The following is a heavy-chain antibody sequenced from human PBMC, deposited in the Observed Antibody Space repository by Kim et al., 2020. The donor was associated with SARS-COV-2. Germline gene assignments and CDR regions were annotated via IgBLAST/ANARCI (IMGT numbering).Heavy chain of an antibody. D-gene: IGHD5-18*01. V-gene: IGHV1-46*01. Sequence: FQGRVTMTRDTSTSTVYMELSSLRSEDTAVYYCARGGRRGYSYGLDAFDIWGQGTMVTVSS. CDR3: ARGGRRGYSYGLDAFDI. J-gene: IGHJ3*02.